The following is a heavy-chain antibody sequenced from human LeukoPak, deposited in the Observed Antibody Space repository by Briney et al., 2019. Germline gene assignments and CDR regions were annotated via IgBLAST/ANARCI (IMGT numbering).Heavy chain of an antibody. CDR1: GFTVSSNY. J-gene: IGHJ4*02. D-gene: IGHD5-18*01. CDR3: ARALDTAMVIFDY. CDR2: IYSGGST. Sequence: GGSLRLSCAASGFTVSSNYMSWVRQAPGKGLEWVSVIYSGGSTYYADSVKGRFTISRDNAKNTLYLQMNSLRAEDTAVYYCARALDTAMVIFDYWGQGTLVTVSS. V-gene: IGHV3-53*01.